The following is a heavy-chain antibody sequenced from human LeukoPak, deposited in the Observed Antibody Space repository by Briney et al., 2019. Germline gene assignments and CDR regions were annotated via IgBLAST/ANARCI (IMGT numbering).Heavy chain of an antibody. D-gene: IGHD2-2*01. CDR3: ARDYCSSTSCGGFDY. CDR2: IYHSGST. CDR1: GYSISSGYY. V-gene: IGHV4-38-2*02. Sequence: PSETLSLTCTVSGYSISSGYYWGWIRQPPGKGLEWIGSIYHSGSTYYNPSLKSRVNISVDTSKNQFSLKLSSVTAADTAVYYCARDYCSSTSCGGFDYWGQGTLVTVSS. J-gene: IGHJ4*02.